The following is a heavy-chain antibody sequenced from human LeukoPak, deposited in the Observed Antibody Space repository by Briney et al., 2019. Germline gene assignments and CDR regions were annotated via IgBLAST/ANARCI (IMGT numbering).Heavy chain of an antibody. Sequence: PGGSLRLSCSASGFTFSSYAMHWVRQAPGKGLEYVSAISSNGGSTYYADSVKGRLTISRDNSKNTLYLQMNSLRAEDTAVYYCARDSQTYYYDSSSPPHDAFDIWGQGTMVTVSS. V-gene: IGHV3-64*04. CDR1: GFTFSSYA. CDR2: ISSNGGST. D-gene: IGHD3-22*01. CDR3: ARDSQTYYYDSSSPPHDAFDI. J-gene: IGHJ3*02.